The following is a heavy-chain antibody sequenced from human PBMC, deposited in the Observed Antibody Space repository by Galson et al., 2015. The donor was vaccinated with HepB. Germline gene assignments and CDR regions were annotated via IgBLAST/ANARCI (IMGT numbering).Heavy chain of an antibody. D-gene: IGHD4-17*01. V-gene: IGHV3-48*02. J-gene: IGHJ6*02. CDR2: ITSSSTTI. CDR3: TREAVTTYGLDV. Sequence: SLRLSCAASGFTFSSYNMNWVRQAPGKGLEWVPYITSSSTTIYYADSVKGRFTISRDNAKNSLYLQMNSLRDEDTAVYYCTREAVTTYGLDVWGQGTTVTVSS. CDR1: GFTFSSYN.